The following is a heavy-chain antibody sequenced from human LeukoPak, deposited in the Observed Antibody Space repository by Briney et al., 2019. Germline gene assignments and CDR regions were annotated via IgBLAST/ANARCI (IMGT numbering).Heavy chain of an antibody. CDR3: ARDPGSFLSTSGWLNWFDP. CDR2: ISAYNGNT. CDR1: GYTFTSFG. Sequence: ASVKVSCKASGYTFTSFGFSWVRQAPGQGLKWMGWISAYNGNTNYAQKFQGRVTMTTDTSTSTAYMELRSLRSDDTAVYYCARDPGSFLSTSGWLNWFDPWGQGTLVTVSS. J-gene: IGHJ5*02. D-gene: IGHD6-19*01. V-gene: IGHV1-18*01.